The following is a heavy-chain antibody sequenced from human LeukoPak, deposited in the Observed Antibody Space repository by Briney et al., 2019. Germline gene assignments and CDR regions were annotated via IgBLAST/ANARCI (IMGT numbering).Heavy chain of an antibody. CDR2: IYYSGST. Sequence: SETLSLTCTVSGYSISSGYSWSWIRQPPGKGLEWIGYIYYSGSTYYNPSLKSRVTISVDTSKNQFSLKLSSVTAADTAVYYCARRYCSGGSCYLGGWFDPWGQGTLVTVSS. D-gene: IGHD2-15*01. J-gene: IGHJ5*02. V-gene: IGHV4-30-4*07. CDR1: GYSISSGYS. CDR3: ARRYCSGGSCYLGGWFDP.